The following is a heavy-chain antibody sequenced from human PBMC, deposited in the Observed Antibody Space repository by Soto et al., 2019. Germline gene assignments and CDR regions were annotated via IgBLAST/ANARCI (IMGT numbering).Heavy chain of an antibody. CDR3: ARAGVENKAYDDFNI. CDR1: GGSISSGGYY. V-gene: IGHV4-31*01. Sequence: QVQLQESGPGLVKPSQTLSLTCTVSGGSISSGGYYWSWIRQHPGKGLEWIGYIYYSGSTYYTPSLNNLMTYEVNTSNNRVSHKLSCVNAGDTAVYSGARAGVENKAYDDFNIWGRGTMVTFSS. CDR2: IYYSGST. J-gene: IGHJ3*02. D-gene: IGHD1-1*01.